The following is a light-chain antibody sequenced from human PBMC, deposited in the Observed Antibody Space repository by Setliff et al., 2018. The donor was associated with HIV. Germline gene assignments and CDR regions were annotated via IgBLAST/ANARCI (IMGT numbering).Light chain of an antibody. Sequence: QSVLTQPASVSGSPGQSITISCTGNSSDVGGYNYVSWYQQHPGKAPKLMIYDVSNRPSGVSNRFSGSKSGNTASLTISGIQAEDEADYYCSSYTSSSSYVFGTGTKV. V-gene: IGLV2-14*03. CDR1: SSDVGGYNY. J-gene: IGLJ1*01. CDR2: DVS. CDR3: SSYTSSSSYV.